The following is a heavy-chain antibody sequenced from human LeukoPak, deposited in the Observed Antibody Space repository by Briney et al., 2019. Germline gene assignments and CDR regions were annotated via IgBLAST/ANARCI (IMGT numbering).Heavy chain of an antibody. D-gene: IGHD3-3*01. CDR2: ISAYNGNT. V-gene: IGHV1-18*01. CDR3: SRAGGPGDFWSGYYRPVTPAGYYYYMDV. CDR1: GYTFTSYG. Sequence: SGKVSCKASGYTFTSYGISLVRQAPGQGLEWMGWISAYNGNTNYAHKLQGRGTMTTDTSTNTTHMELRILRPDDTDVDLRSRAGGPGDFWSGYYRPVTPAGYYYYMDVWGKGTTVTVSS. J-gene: IGHJ6*03.